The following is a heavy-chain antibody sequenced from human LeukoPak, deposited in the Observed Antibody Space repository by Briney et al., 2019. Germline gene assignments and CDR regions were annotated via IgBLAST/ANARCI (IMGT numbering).Heavy chain of an antibody. CDR2: ISAYNGNT. D-gene: IGHD6-13*01. J-gene: IGHJ5*02. CDR3: ARVVARYSSSYSWFDP. CDR1: GYTFTSYG. V-gene: IGHV1-18*01. Sequence: ASVKVSCKASGYTFTSYGISWVRQAPGQGLEWMGWISAYNGNTNYAQKLQGRVTMTTDTSTSTAYMELRSLRSDDTAVYYCARVVARYSSSYSWFDPWGQGTLVTVSS.